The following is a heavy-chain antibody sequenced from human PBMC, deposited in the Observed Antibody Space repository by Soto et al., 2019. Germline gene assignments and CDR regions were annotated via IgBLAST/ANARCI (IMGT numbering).Heavy chain of an antibody. CDR2: ISGSGGSK. Sequence: PGGSLRLSCAASGFTFRSYPLSWVRQAPGKGLEWVSAISGSGGSKYYADSVKGRFTISRDNSKNTLYLQMNSLRAEDTALDYCERDKRITIFGGNDYYGMDVWGQGTTVNISS. J-gene: IGHJ6*02. CDR3: ERDKRITIFGGNDYYGMDV. CDR1: GFTFRSYP. V-gene: IGHV3-23*01. D-gene: IGHD3-3*01.